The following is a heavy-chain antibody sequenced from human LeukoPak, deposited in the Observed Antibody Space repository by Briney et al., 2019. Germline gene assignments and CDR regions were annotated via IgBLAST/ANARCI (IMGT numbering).Heavy chain of an antibody. CDR1: GFTVSRSY. D-gene: IGHD4-23*01. V-gene: IGHV3-66*04. Sequence: PGGSLILSCAASGFTVSRSYMTWVRRAPGKGLEWVSVIYGGGSTYYADSVKGRFTISRDSSKNTLLLQMNSLRVDDTAVYYCARPGGTSPNDYWYFDLWGRGTLVTVSS. CDR3: ARPGGTSPNDYWYFDL. CDR2: IYGGGST. J-gene: IGHJ2*01.